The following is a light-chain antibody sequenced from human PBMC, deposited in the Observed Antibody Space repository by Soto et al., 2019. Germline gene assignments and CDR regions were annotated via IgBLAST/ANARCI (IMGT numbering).Light chain of an antibody. Sequence: DIQMTQSPSSLSASVGDRVTITCQASQDISKYLNWYQQQPGKAPKLLIYDASNLETRVPSRFSGTGSGAYYNFTISRLNPEDFATYHCQQYDSFTLTFGAGTKVEIK. J-gene: IGKJ4*01. V-gene: IGKV1-33*01. CDR3: QQYDSFTLT. CDR1: QDISKY. CDR2: DAS.